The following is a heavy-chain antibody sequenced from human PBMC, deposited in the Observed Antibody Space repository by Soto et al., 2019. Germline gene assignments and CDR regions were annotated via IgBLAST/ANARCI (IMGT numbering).Heavy chain of an antibody. Sequence: QVQLVQSGAEVKKPGSSVKVSCKASGGTFSSYAIIWGRQAPGQGLEWMGGIIPIFGTATCAQKLQGRVTITADESTRTASMELSSLRSEDTAVYYCARGDGYINFDYWGQGTLVTVSS. CDR3: ARGDGYINFDY. J-gene: IGHJ4*02. CDR2: IIPIFGTA. V-gene: IGHV1-69*12. CDR1: GGTFSSYA. D-gene: IGHD5-12*01.